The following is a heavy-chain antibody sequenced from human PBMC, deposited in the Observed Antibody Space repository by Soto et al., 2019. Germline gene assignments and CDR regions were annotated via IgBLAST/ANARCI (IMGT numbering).Heavy chain of an antibody. J-gene: IGHJ4*02. V-gene: IGHV3-30*02. Sequence: PGGSLRLSCAASGFTFSSYGMHWVRQAPGKGLEWVAVIWYDGSNKYYADSVKGRFTISRDNSKNTLYLQMNSLRAEDTAVYYCVKGSESSGWYAYFDYWGQGTLVTVSS. CDR3: VKGSESSGWYAYFDY. CDR1: GFTFSSYG. D-gene: IGHD6-19*01. CDR2: IWYDGSNK.